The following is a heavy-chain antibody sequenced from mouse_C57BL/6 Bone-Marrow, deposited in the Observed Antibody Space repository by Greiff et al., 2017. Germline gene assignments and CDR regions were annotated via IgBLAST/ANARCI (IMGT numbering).Heavy chain of an antibody. Sequence: EVHLVESEGGLVQPGSSMKLSCTASGFTFSDYYMAWVRQVPEKGLEWVANINYDGSSTYYLDSLKSRFIISRDNGTNILYLQMSSLKSEDTATYYCAREGLLRFFDYWGQGTTLTVSS. J-gene: IGHJ2*01. CDR3: AREGLLRFFDY. CDR1: GFTFSDYY. D-gene: IGHD2-3*01. V-gene: IGHV5-16*01. CDR2: INYDGSST.